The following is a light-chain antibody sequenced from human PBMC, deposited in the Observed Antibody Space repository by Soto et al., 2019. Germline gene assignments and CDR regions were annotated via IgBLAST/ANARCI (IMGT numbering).Light chain of an antibody. CDR1: QSVGTY. J-gene: IGKJ1*01. CDR3: QQYYSYPWT. V-gene: IGKV1-5*03. Sequence: MTQSPATLSASVGDRVTITCRASQSVGTYLAWFQQRPGKAPKGLISKASTLESGAPSRFTGSGSGTEFALTITSLQPEDFATYYCQQYYSYPWTFGQGTKV. CDR2: KAS.